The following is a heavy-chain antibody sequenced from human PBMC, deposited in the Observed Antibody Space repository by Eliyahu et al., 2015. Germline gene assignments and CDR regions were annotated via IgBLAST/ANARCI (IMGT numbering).Heavy chain of an antibody. CDR2: INHSGST. V-gene: IGHV4-34*01. CDR3: AIALKEDAAAGSYWYFDL. Sequence: QVQLQQWGAGLLKPSETLSLTCAVYGGSFSGYYWSWIRQPPGKGLEWIGEINHSGSTNYNPSLKSRVTISVDTSKNQFSLKLSSVTAADTAVYYCAIALKEDAAAGSYWYFDLWGRGTLVTVSS. D-gene: IGHD6-13*01. J-gene: IGHJ2*01. CDR1: GGSFSGYY.